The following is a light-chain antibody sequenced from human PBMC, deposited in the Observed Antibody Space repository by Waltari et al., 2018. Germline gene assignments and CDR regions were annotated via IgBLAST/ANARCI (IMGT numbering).Light chain of an antibody. V-gene: IGLV2-14*03. CDR1: SSNVGTNNY. CDR2: DVS. Sequence: QPALTQPASVSGSPGQSITIPCIGTSSNVGTNNYVSWYQHHPGKAPSLMIYDVSNRPSGVSNRFSGSKSGNTASLTISGLQAEDEADYSCSSSTSSNTLVFGGGTKLTVL. CDR3: SSSTSSNTLV. J-gene: IGLJ2*01.